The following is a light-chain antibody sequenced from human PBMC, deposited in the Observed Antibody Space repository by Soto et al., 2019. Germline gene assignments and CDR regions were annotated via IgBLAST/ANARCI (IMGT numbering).Light chain of an antibody. J-gene: IGLJ1*01. CDR1: SSDVGGYDY. CDR2: DVS. CDR3: SSYAGTYIV. V-gene: IGLV2-8*01. Sequence: QSVLTQLPSASGSPGQSVAISCTGTSSDVGGYDYVSWYQQHPGKAPKLMIYDVSKRPSGVPDRFSGSKSGNTASLTVSGLQAEDEDDYYCSSYAGTYIVFGTGTKVTVL.